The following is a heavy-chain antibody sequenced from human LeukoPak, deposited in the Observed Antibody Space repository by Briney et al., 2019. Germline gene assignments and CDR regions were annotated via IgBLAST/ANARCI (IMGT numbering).Heavy chain of an antibody. CDR1: GYTFTDNY. CDR2: INSKRGGT. Sequence: ASVKVSCKASGYTFTDNYIHWVRQAPGQGLEWRGWINSKRGGTKYAQKFQGRVTMTRDTSISTAYMELSRLRYDDTAMYYCARDTALAPKDGKFDYWGQGTLVTVSS. D-gene: IGHD3-3*02. CDR3: ARDTALAPKDGKFDY. J-gene: IGHJ4*02. V-gene: IGHV1-2*02.